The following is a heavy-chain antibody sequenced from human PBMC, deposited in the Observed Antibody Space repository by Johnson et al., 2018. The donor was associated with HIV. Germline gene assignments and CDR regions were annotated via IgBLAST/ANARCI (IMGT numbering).Heavy chain of an antibody. V-gene: IGHV3-7*03. CDR1: GFTFSNHH. J-gene: IGHJ3*02. CDR3: ARVTRYNWNSDAFDI. CDR2: INQDGSDK. D-gene: IGHD1-1*01. Sequence: VQLVESGGGLVQPGGSLRLSCAVSGFTFSNHHMTWVRQAPGKGLEWVANINQDGSDKYYVDSVKGRFTISRDNSKNTLSLQMNSLRAEETALYYCARVTRYNWNSDAFDIWGQGTTVTVSS.